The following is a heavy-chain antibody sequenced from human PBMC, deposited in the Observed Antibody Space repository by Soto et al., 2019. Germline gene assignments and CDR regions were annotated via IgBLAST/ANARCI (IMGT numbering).Heavy chain of an antibody. J-gene: IGHJ1*01. CDR3: ASDSSPSSE. CDR1: GFTFSSYS. V-gene: IGHV3-21*01. D-gene: IGHD2-2*01. Sequence: EVPLVESGGGLVKPGGSLRLSCAASGFTFSSYSMNWVRQAPGKGLEWVSSISSSSSYTYYADSVKGRFTISRDNAKNSLYLQMNSLRAEDTAVYYCASDSSPSSEWGQGTLVTVSS. CDR2: ISSSSSYT.